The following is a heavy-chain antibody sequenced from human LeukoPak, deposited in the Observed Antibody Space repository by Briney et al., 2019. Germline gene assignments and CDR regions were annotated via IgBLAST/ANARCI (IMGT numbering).Heavy chain of an antibody. CDR3: ARALFHFDSSGYDMDGYDI. CDR2: TTPIFGSA. CDR1: GGTFSNYA. Sequence: SVKVSCKASGGTFSNYALSWVRQAPGKGLEWMGGTTPIFGSAEYAQNFQGRVTVTTDESTSTAYMEMSSLRSDDTAVYYCARALFHFDSSGYDMDGYDIWGKGTMVTVSS. J-gene: IGHJ3*02. D-gene: IGHD3-22*01. V-gene: IGHV1-69*05.